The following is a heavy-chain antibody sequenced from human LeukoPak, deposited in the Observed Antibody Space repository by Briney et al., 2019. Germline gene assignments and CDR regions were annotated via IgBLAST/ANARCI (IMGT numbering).Heavy chain of an antibody. V-gene: IGHV1-46*01. D-gene: IGHD3-10*01. CDR1: GYTFTSYF. J-gene: IGHJ4*02. CDR2: INPSGGSP. Sequence: GASVKVSCKASGYTFTSYFMHWVRQAPRQGLEWMGIINPSGGSPRYAQKFQGRVTMTRNTSISTAYMELSSLRSEDTAVYYCARGRYYGSGTYYGYWGQGTLVTVSS. CDR3: ARGRYYGSGTYYGY.